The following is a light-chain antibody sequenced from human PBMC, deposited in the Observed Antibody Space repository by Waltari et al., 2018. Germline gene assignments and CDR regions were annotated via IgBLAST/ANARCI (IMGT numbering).Light chain of an antibody. J-gene: IGKJ4*01. CDR1: QSLLDTPHNKNS. CDR3: QQYSGSPLT. V-gene: IGKV4-1*01. Sequence: DIVLTQSPDSLAVSLGERATINCKSSQSLLDTPHNKNSLAWYRQKPGQPPQLLFYWASTRNSGVPGRLSGGGSGSDFTLTISGLQADDVAVYYCQQYSGSPLTFGGGTKVEIE. CDR2: WAS.